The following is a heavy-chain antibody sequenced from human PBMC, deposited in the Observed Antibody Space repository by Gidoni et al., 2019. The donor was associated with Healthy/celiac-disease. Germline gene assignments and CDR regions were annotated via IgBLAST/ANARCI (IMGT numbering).Heavy chain of an antibody. D-gene: IGHD1-26*01. V-gene: IGHV3-23*01. CDR1: GFTFSSYA. CDR3: AKEGFSVGASGYFDL. Sequence: EVQLLESGRGLVQPGGSLRISCAASGFTFSSYAMSWVRQAPGKGLEWVSAISGSGSSTYYADSVKGRFTISRDNSKNTLYLQMNSLRAEDTAVYYCAKEGFSVGASGYFDLWGRGTLVTVSS. J-gene: IGHJ2*01. CDR2: ISGSGSST.